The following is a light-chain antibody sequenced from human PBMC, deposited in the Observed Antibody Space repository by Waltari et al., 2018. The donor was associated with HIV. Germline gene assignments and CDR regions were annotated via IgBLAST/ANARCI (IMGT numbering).Light chain of an antibody. V-gene: IGLV1-44*01. CDR1: SSNLGSTT. CDR2: SNK. J-gene: IGLJ1*01. CDR3: AAWDDSLNGYV. Sequence: QSVLTQPPSASGTPGQRVTISCSGSSSNLGSTTVTWYQQLPGTAPTLLTYSNKPRPSGVPDRFSGSKSGTSASLAISGLQSEDEADYYCAAWDDSLNGYVFGTGTKVTVL.